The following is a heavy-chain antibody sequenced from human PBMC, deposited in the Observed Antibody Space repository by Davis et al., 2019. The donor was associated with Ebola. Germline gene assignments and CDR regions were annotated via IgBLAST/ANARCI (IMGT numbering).Heavy chain of an antibody. Sequence: GESLKISCAASGFTFSSYEMNWVRQAPGQGMEWVARIRNKANSYTTEYAASVNGRFTISRDDSKNSHYLQMNSLETEDTAVYYCARGSVDTAFRAFDMWAQGQWSPSLQ. CDR1: GFTFSSYE. J-gene: IGHJ3*02. V-gene: IGHV3-72*01. CDR2: IRNKANSYTT. D-gene: IGHD5-18*01. CDR3: ARGSVDTAFRAFDM.